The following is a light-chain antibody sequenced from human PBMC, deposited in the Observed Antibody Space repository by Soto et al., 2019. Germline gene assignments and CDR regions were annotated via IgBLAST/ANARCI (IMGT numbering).Light chain of an antibody. J-gene: IGKJ4*01. CDR2: GAS. CDR1: QSLRSGD. Sequence: PGERATLSCRASQSLRSGDLACYQQIPGQAPGLLIYGASSRATGIPDGFSGSGSGTDFNLTVSRLAPEDFASYYCLHYSTYPLTFGGGTRVDI. CDR3: LHYSTYPLT. V-gene: IGKV3-20*01.